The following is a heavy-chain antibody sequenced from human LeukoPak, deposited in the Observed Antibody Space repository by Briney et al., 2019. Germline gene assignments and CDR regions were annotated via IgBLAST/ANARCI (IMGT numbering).Heavy chain of an antibody. J-gene: IGHJ4*02. V-gene: IGHV1-69*06. CDR1: GYTFTGYY. Sequence: SVEVSCKASGYTFTGYYMHWVRQAPGQGLEWMGGIIPIFGTANYAQKFQGRVTITADKSTSTAYMELSSLRSEDTAVYYCTNGANGGYFDYWGQGTLVTVSS. CDR3: TNGANGGYFDY. CDR2: IIPIFGTA. D-gene: IGHD3-10*01.